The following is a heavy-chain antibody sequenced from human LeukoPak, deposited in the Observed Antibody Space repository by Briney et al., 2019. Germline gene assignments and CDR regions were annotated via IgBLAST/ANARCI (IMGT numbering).Heavy chain of an antibody. Sequence: SETLSLTCSVSGGSISSSDYYWGWIRQPPGKGLEWIGSIYYSGSTYYNPSLKSRVTISVDTSKNQFSLKLSSVTAADTAVYYCARDSYYDSFDDAFDIWGQGTMVTVSS. D-gene: IGHD3-22*01. CDR1: GGSISSSDYY. CDR3: ARDSYYDSFDDAFDI. V-gene: IGHV4-39*07. CDR2: IYYSGST. J-gene: IGHJ3*02.